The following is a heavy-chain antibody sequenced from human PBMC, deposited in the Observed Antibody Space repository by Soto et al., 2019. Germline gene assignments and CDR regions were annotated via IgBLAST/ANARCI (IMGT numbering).Heavy chain of an antibody. CDR2: IYYSGST. Sequence: PSETLSLTCTVSGGSVSSGSYYWSWIRQPPGKGLEWIGSIYYSGSTYYNPSLKSRVTISVDTSKNQLSLKLSSVTAADTAVYYCAGPTVAGFYYWGQGTLVTVSS. J-gene: IGHJ4*02. CDR1: GGSVSSGSYY. D-gene: IGHD6-19*01. CDR3: AGPTVAGFYY. V-gene: IGHV4-39*01.